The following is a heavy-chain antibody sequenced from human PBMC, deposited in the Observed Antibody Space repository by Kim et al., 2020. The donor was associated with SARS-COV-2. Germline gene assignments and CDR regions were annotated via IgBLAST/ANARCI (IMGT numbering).Heavy chain of an antibody. V-gene: IGHV2-5*02. D-gene: IGHD1-1*01. CDR1: GFSFSTTGVG. J-gene: IGHJ4*02. CDR2: IFWDDDE. Sequence: SGPTLVKPTQTLTLTCPFSGFSFSTTGVGVGWIRQPPGKALEWLALIFWDDDERYSPSLKSRLTITKDTSKNQVVLTMTNMDPVDTATYYCVRYNSGFDSWGQGTLVTVSS. CDR3: VRYNSGFDS.